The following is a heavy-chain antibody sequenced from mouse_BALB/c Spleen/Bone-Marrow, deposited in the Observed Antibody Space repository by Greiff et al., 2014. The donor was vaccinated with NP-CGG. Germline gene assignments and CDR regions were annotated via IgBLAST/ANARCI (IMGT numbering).Heavy chain of an antibody. V-gene: IGHV14-3*02. J-gene: IGHJ4*01. CDR2: IDPANGNT. D-gene: IGHD2-1*01. CDR1: GFNIKDTY. Sequence: VQLQQSGAELVKPGASVKLSCTASGFNIKDTYMHWVKQRPEQGLEWIGRIDPANGNTKYDPKFQGKCTITADTSSNTAYLQLSSLTSEDTAVYYCAIYYDNYYAMDYWGQGTSVTVCS. CDR3: AIYYDNYYAMDY.